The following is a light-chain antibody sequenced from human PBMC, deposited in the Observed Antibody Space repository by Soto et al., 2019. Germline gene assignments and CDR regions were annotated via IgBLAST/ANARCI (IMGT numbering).Light chain of an antibody. V-gene: IGKV1-12*01. Sequence: DIPMTQSPSSVSASVGGRVTITCRASQDISSWLAWYQQKPGTAPKLLIYAAYNLQSGVQSRFSGSGSGTEFTLTIRSLQPEDLATYYCKQANSFPLTFGGGTKVDIK. CDR3: KQANSFPLT. J-gene: IGKJ4*01. CDR1: QDISSW. CDR2: AAY.